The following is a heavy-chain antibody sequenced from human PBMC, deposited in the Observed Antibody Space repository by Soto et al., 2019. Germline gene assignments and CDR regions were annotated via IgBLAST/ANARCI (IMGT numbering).Heavy chain of an antibody. CDR1: GYTFTSDG. CDR3: ASGQIFGVVDFDY. D-gene: IGHD3-3*01. J-gene: IGHJ4*02. V-gene: IGHV1-18*01. CDR2: ISAYNGNT. Sequence: ASVKVSCKASGYTFTSDGISWVRQAPGQGLEWMGWISAYNGNTNYAQKLQGRVTMTTDTSTSTAYKELRSLRSDDTAVYYCASGQIFGVVDFDYWGQGTLVTVSS.